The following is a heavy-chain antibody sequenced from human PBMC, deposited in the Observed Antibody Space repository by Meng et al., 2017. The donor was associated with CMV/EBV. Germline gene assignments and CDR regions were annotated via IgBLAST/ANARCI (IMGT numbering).Heavy chain of an antibody. CDR2: IVVGSGNT. CDR1: GFTFTSSA. D-gene: IGHD3-22*01. J-gene: IGHJ4*02. CDR3: AADPRIVVVITTVRVFDY. V-gene: IGHV1-58*01. Sequence: SVKVSCKASGFTFTSSAVQWVRQARGQRLEWIGWIVVGSGNTNYAQKFQERVTITRDMSTSTAYMELSSLRSEDTAVYYCAADPRIVVVITTVRVFDYWGQGTLVTVSS.